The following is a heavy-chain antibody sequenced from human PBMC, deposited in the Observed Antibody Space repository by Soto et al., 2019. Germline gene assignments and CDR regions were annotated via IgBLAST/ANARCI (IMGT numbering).Heavy chain of an antibody. V-gene: IGHV3-74*01. CDR2: INDDGSST. J-gene: IGHJ4*02. Sequence: GGSLRLSCVAPGLTFSMNWMHWVRQVPGKGPEWVSRINDDGSSTNYADSVKGRFTISRDNAKNTLYLQMNALRAEDTAVYYCTRGPRSTSTGTGAFWGQGTLVTVS. CDR3: TRGPRSTSTGTGAF. D-gene: IGHD1-1*01. CDR1: GLTFSMNW.